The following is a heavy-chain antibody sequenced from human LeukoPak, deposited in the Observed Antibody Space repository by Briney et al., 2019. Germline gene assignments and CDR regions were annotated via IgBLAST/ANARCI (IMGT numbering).Heavy chain of an antibody. CDR3: ARDSLRFERAFDI. D-gene: IGHD5-12*01. V-gene: IGHV4-34*01. CDR1: GGSFNDYY. J-gene: IGHJ3*02. CDR2: INHSGST. Sequence: SETLSLTCALYGGSFNDYYWSWIRQPPGKGLEWIGEINHSGSTNYNPSLKSRVTISVDRSKNQFSLKLSSVTAADTAVYYCARDSLRFERAFDIWGQGTTVTVSS.